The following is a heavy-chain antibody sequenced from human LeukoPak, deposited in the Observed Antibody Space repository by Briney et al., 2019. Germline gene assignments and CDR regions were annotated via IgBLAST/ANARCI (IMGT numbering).Heavy chain of an antibody. D-gene: IGHD6-13*01. V-gene: IGHV4-4*07. J-gene: IGHJ4*02. CDR1: GGSISSYY. CDR3: ARERVPGSSWSHFDY. Sequence: SETLSLTCTVSGGSISSYYWSWIRQPAGKGLEWIGRIYTSGSTNYNPSLKSRVTMSVDTSKNQFSLKLSSVTAADTAVYYCARERVPGSSWSHFDYWGQGTLVTVSS. CDR2: IYTSGST.